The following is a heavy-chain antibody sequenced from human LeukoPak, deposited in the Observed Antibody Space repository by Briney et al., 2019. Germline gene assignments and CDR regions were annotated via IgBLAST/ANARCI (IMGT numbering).Heavy chain of an antibody. J-gene: IGHJ6*03. V-gene: IGHV3-7*01. D-gene: IGHD3-3*01. Sequence: SGRSLRLSCAASGFTFSNYWMSWGRQAPGKWLEWVADIKQDGSEKLYVNSVRGRFTISRDNAKMSLFLQMNSLRAEDTAVYYCARDNGVVHGVYYMDVWGKGTTVTVS. CDR2: IKQDGSEK. CDR1: GFTFSNYW. CDR3: ARDNGVVHGVYYMDV.